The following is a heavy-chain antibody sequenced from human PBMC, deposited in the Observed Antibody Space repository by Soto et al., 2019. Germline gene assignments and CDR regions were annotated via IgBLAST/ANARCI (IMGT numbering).Heavy chain of an antibody. Sequence: GASVKVSCTASGYTFTSYAMHWVRQAPGQRLEWMGWINAGNGNTKYSQKFQGRVTITRDTSASTAYMELSSLRSEDTAVYYCASNPDTAMVNLLDYWGQGTLVTVSS. J-gene: IGHJ4*02. D-gene: IGHD5-18*01. CDR3: ASNPDTAMVNLLDY. CDR1: GYTFTSYA. CDR2: INAGNGNT. V-gene: IGHV1-3*01.